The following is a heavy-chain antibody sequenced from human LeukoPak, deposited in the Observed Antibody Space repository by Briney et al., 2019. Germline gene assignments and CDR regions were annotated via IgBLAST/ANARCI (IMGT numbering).Heavy chain of an antibody. CDR3: ARVLIDYGDYENSFDI. J-gene: IGHJ3*02. CDR2: ITGSGDNT. CDR1: GFTFSNSG. D-gene: IGHD4-17*01. V-gene: IGHV3-23*01. Sequence: PGGSLRLSCAASGFTFSNSGMSWVRQAPGKGLEWVSAITGSGDNTYYADSVKGRFTISRDNSKNTLYLQMSSLRAEDTAVYYCARVLIDYGDYENSFDIWGQGTMVTVSS.